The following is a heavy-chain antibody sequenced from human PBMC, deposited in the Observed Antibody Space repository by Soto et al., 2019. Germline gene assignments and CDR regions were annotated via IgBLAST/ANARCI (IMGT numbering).Heavy chain of an antibody. V-gene: IGHV1-8*01. D-gene: IGHD3-9*01. CDR3: ARLGERYFDCLIPGPTSGDYYMDV. Sequence: ASVKVSCKASAYTFTSYGINWVRQATGQGLEWMGWMNPNSGNTGYAQKFQGRVTMTRNTSISTAYMELSSLRSEDTAVYYCARLGERYFDCLIPGPTSGDYYMDVWGKGTTVTVSS. J-gene: IGHJ6*03. CDR2: MNPNSGNT. CDR1: AYTFTSYG.